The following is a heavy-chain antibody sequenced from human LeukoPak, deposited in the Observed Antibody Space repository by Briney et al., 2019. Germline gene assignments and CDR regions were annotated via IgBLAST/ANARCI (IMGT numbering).Heavy chain of an antibody. CDR1: GGTFSSYA. CDR2: IIPILGIA. V-gene: IGHV1-69*04. J-gene: IGHJ4*02. CDR3: ARDYGWDTAMAKN. Sequence: SVKVSCKASGGTFSSYAISWVRQAPGQGLEWMGRIIPILGIANYAQKFQGRVTITADKSTSTAYMELSSLRSEDTAVYYCARDYGWDTAMAKNWGQGTLVTVSS. D-gene: IGHD5-18*01.